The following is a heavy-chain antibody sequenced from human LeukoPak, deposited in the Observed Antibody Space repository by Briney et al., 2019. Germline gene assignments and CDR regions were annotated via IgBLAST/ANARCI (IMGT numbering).Heavy chain of an antibody. CDR3: ARDVGPMKPLKDTREYYFDY. CDR1: GYTFTSYG. CDR2: ISAYNGNT. D-gene: IGHD1-14*01. J-gene: IGHJ4*02. Sequence: GASVKVSCKASGYTFTSYGISWLRQAPGQGLEWMGWISAYNGNTNYAQKLQGRVTMTTDTSTSTAYMELRSLRSDDTAVYYCARDVGPMKPLKDTREYYFDYWGQGTLVTVSS. V-gene: IGHV1-18*01.